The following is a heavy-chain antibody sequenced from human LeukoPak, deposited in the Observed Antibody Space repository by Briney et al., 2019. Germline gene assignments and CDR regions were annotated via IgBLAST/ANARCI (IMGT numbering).Heavy chain of an antibody. CDR2: ISYDGSNI. J-gene: IGHJ4*02. Sequence: PGKSLRLSCAASGFTFSYYGIHWVRQAPGKGLEWVALISYDGSNIYYADSVKGRFTISRDNSKNTLYLQMNSLRPEDTAVYYCAKQKSSGCYEPFDHWGQGTLVTVSS. V-gene: IGHV3-30*18. CDR1: GFTFSYYG. D-gene: IGHD6-19*01. CDR3: AKQKSSGCYEPFDH.